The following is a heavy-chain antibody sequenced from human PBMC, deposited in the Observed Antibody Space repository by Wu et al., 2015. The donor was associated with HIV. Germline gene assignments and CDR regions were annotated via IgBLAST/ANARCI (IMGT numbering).Heavy chain of an antibody. V-gene: IGHV1-69-2*01. CDR2: VDPENGQT. CDR3: AAEPLRFPRVGWVDT. CDR1: GFAFINYY. D-gene: IGHD1-14*01. J-gene: IGHJ5*02. Sequence: VQLVQSGPDVKAPGTSMKVSCRISGFAFINYYISWVQQAPGKGLKWMGFVDPENGQTMYAEKFRRRVTITADRSTDTAYMELRTLQSEDTAVYYCAAEPLRFPRVGWVDTWGQGTLVTVSS.